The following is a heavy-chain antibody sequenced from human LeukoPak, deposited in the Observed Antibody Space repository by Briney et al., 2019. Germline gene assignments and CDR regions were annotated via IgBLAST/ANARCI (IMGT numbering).Heavy chain of an antibody. CDR1: GGSFSGHY. CDR2: INHSGST. J-gene: IGHJ4*02. D-gene: IGHD3-22*01. Sequence: SETLSLTCAIYGGSFSGHYWSWIRQPPGKGLEWIGEINHSGSTNYNPSLKSRVTISVDTSKNQFSLKLSSVTAADTAVYYCARVVYYDTAYFDYWGQGTLVTVSS. CDR3: ARVVYYDTAYFDY. V-gene: IGHV4-34*01.